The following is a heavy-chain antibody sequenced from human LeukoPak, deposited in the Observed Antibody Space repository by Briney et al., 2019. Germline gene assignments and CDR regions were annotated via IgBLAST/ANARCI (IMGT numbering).Heavy chain of an antibody. V-gene: IGHV3-33*01. CDR2: IWYDGSNK. CDR1: GFTFSSYG. Sequence: GRSLRLSCAASGFTFSSYGMHWVRQAPGKGLEWVAVIWYDGSNKYYADSVKGRFTISRDNSKNTLYLQMNSLRAEDTAVYYCARAPRDGYKYYYYGMDVWGQGTTVTVSS. J-gene: IGHJ6*02. D-gene: IGHD5-24*01. CDR3: ARAPRDGYKYYYYGMDV.